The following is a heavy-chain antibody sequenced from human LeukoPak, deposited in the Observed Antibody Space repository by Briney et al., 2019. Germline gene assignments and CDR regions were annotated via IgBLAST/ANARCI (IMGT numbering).Heavy chain of an antibody. CDR3: ARGWSGYDYYFDY. CDR1: GGSISSHY. J-gene: IGHJ4*02. D-gene: IGHD5-12*01. V-gene: IGHV4-59*11. CDR2: IYYRGST. Sequence: SETLSLTCTVSGGSISSHYWSWIRQPPGKGLEWIGYIYYRGSTNYNPSLKSRVTISVDTSKNQFSLKLSSVTAADTAVYYCARGWSGYDYYFDYWGQGTLVTVSS.